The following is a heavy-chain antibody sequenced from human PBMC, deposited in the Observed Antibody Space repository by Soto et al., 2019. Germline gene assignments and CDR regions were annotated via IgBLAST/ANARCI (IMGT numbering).Heavy chain of an antibody. D-gene: IGHD6-19*01. V-gene: IGHV3-66*01. Sequence: GGSLRLSCAASGFTVSNKYMNWVRQAPGKGLEWVSVIYSGDNTYYADSVKGRFTISRDNSKNTLYLQMNSLRAEDTAVYYCAISFNSGWRFDYWGQGTLVTVSS. CDR2: IYSGDNT. CDR3: AISFNSGWRFDY. J-gene: IGHJ4*02. CDR1: GFTVSNKY.